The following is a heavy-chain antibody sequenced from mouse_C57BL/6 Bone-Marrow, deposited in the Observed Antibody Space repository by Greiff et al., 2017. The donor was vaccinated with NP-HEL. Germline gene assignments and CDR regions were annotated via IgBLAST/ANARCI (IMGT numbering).Heavy chain of an antibody. CDR1: GYSFTGYY. V-gene: IGHV1-42*01. Sequence: EVKLMESGPELVKPGASVKISCKASGYSFTGYYMNWVKQSPEKSLEWIGEINPSTGGTTYNQKFKAKATLTVDKSSSTAYMQLKSLTSEDSAVYYCARAYGKKGYFDVWGTGTTVTVSS. CDR2: INPSTGGT. D-gene: IGHD2-1*01. CDR3: ARAYGKKGYFDV. J-gene: IGHJ1*03.